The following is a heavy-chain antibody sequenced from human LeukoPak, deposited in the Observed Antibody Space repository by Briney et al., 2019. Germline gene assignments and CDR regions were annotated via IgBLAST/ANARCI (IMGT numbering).Heavy chain of an antibody. CDR3: ARQVSEGDFWSGYYSYYYYMDV. V-gene: IGHV4-39*01. J-gene: IGHJ6*03. CDR2: IYYSGST. CDR1: GGSISSSSYY. Sequence: PSETLSLTCTVSGGSISSSSYYWGWIRQPPGKGLEWIGSIYYSGSTYYNPSLKSRVTISVDTSKNQFSLKLSSVTAADMAVYYCARQVSEGDFWSGYYSYYYYMDVWGKGTTVTVSS. D-gene: IGHD3-3*01.